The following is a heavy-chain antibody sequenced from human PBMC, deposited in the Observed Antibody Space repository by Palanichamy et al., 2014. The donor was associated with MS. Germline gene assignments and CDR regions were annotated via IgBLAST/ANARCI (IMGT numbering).Heavy chain of an antibody. J-gene: IGHJ5*02. CDR2: INHSGST. CDR3: SATLNWFDP. CDR1: WVLQWLL. V-gene: IGHV4-34*01. Sequence: QVQLQHGRRTVEAFGDPVPHLRCLWWVLQWLLLELDPPAPRKGLEWIGEINHSGSTNYNPSLKSRVTISVDTSKNQFSLKLSSVTAADTAVYYCSATLNWFDPWGQGTLVTVSS.